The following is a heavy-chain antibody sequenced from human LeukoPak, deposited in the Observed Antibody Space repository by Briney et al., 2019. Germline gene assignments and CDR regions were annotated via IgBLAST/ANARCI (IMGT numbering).Heavy chain of an antibody. D-gene: IGHD3-22*01. V-gene: IGHV1-2*02. CDR3: ARVITMIVGEYDAFDI. J-gene: IGHJ3*02. CDR2: INPNSGGT. Sequence: ASVKVSCKASGYTFTGYYMHWVRQAPGQGLEWMGWINPNSGGTNYAQKFQGRVTMTRDTSISTAYMELSRLRSDDTAVYYCARVITMIVGEYDAFDIWGQGTMVTVSS. CDR1: GYTFTGYY.